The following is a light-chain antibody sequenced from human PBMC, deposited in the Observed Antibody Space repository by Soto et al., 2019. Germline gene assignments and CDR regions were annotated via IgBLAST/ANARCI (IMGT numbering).Light chain of an antibody. V-gene: IGLV2-14*01. CDR3: SSYTSSTSYV. J-gene: IGLJ1*01. CDR1: SSDVGGYNY. CDR2: EVT. Sequence: QSVLTQPASVSGSPGQSITISCIGTSSDVGGYNYVSWYQQHPGKAPKLMIYEVTNRPSGVSNRFSGSKSGNTASLTISGLQVEDEADYYCSSYTSSTSYVFGTGTKVTVL.